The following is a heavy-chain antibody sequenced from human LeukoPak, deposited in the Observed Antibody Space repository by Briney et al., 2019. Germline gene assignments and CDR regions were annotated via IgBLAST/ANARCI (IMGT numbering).Heavy chain of an antibody. V-gene: IGHV3-23*01. J-gene: IGHJ4*02. Sequence: GVSLRLSCAASGFTFTNYAVSGVRQARGKGLEWVSVISGSCGSTYYADSVKGRLTVSRDNSKNTLYLQMNSLRAEDTAVYSCAKHLTTVRQCSGGSCYLDYWGQGTLVTVSS. CDR2: ISGSCGST. CDR1: GFTFTNYA. D-gene: IGHD2-15*01. CDR3: AKHLTTVRQCSGGSCYLDY.